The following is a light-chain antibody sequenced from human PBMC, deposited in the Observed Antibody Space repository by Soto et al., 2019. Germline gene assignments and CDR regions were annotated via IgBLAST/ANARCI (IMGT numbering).Light chain of an antibody. CDR1: QTITNS. CDR3: QQSYRTPLT. CDR2: AAP. V-gene: IGKV1-39*01. J-gene: IGKJ4*01. Sequence: DIQMTQSPSSLSASVGDRVTITCRASQTITNSLNWYQQKPGKAPKLLIYAAPTLQSGVPSRFSGSGSGSDFTFTITGLLPEDLATYYCQQSYRTPLTFGGGTRVEVK.